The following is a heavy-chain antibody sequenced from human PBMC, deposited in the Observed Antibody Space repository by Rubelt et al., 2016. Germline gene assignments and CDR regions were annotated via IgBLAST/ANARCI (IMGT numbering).Heavy chain of an antibody. CDR2: IIPIFGTA. CDR3: ARGGQRSGSYSPGAFGI. Sequence: GGIIPIFGTANYAQKFQGRVTITADESTSTAYMELSSLRSEDTAVYYCARGGQRSGSYSPGAFGIWGQGTMVTVSS. V-gene: IGHV1-69*01. J-gene: IGHJ3*02. D-gene: IGHD1-26*01.